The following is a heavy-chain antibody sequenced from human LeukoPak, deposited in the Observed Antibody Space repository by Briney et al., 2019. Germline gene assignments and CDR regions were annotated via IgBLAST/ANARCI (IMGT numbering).Heavy chain of an antibody. CDR1: GFTFDDYA. Sequence: PGGSLRLSCAASGFTFDDYAMHWVRQAPGKGLEWVSGISWNSGSIGYADSVKGRFTISRDNAKNSLYLQMNSLRAEDMALYYCAKDYGGSGSYYFDYWGQGTLVTVSS. CDR3: AKDYGGSGSYYFDY. D-gene: IGHD1-26*01. V-gene: IGHV3-9*03. CDR2: ISWNSGSI. J-gene: IGHJ4*02.